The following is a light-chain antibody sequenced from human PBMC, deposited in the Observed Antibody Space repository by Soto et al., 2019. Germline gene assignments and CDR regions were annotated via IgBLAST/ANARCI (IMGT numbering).Light chain of an antibody. V-gene: IGKV3-20*01. CDR1: QTVSSN. J-gene: IGKJ1*01. Sequence: RASQTVSSNLVWYQQKPGQAPRLLVYGASTRATGFPARFSGSGSGTDFTLTISRLEPEDFAVYYCQQYGSSPETFGQGTKVDIK. CDR2: GAS. CDR3: QQYGSSPET.